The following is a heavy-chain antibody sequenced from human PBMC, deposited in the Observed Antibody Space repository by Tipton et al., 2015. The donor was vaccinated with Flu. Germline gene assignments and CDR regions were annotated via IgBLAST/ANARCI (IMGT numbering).Heavy chain of an antibody. CDR3: ARDERRYSDTSGPQGYFDP. Sequence: QLVQSGAEAKKPGASVKVSCKASGYTFTNYGINWVRQAPGQGLEWMGWISAHNGNTNYAQKVQGRVTMTTDTSTSIAYMELRSLRSDDTAVYYCARDERRYSDTSGPQGYFDPWGRGTLVTVSS. CDR2: ISAHNGNT. V-gene: IGHV1-18*01. J-gene: IGHJ2*01. CDR1: GYTFTNYG. D-gene: IGHD3-22*01.